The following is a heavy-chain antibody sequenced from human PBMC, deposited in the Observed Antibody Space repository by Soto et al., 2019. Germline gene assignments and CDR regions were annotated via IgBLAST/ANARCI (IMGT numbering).Heavy chain of an antibody. V-gene: IGHV4-34*01. CDR3: ARGQAVVPAAPQTGLDY. CDR1: GGSFSGYY. Sequence: QVQLQQWGAGLLKPSETLSLTCAVYGGSFSGYYWSWIRQPPGKGLEWIGEINHSGSTNYTPSLKSRVPISVDTSKTQFSLKLSSVTAADTAVYYCARGQAVVPAAPQTGLDYWGQGTLVTVSS. J-gene: IGHJ4*02. D-gene: IGHD2-2*01. CDR2: INHSGST.